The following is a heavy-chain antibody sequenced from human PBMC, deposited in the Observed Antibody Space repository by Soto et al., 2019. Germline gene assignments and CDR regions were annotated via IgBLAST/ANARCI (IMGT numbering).Heavy chain of an antibody. CDR1: GFTFSTYW. CDR3: ARAPQYYDFWSGYYRSGDLKLYFDS. D-gene: IGHD3-3*01. V-gene: IGHV3-7*03. Sequence: GGSLRLSCTASGFTFSTYWMTWVRQAPGKGLEWVANVNQDGSDKYYGDSVKGRFTISRDNTKNSLYLQMNSLRAEDTAVYYCARAPQYYDFWSGYYRSGDLKLYFDSWGQGTLVTVSS. J-gene: IGHJ4*02. CDR2: VNQDGSDK.